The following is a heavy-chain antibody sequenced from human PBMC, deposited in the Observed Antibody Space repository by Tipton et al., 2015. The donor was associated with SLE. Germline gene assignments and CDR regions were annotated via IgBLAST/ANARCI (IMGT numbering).Heavy chain of an antibody. D-gene: IGHD6-25*01. CDR2: IYGGGST. Sequence: TLSLTCTVSGGSISIYYWSWIRQPAGKGREWIGRIYGGGSTNYNPSLKNRLTMSVDSSKNQFSLKLSSVTAAGTAIYYCAKLFGSAYWYYMDVWGKGTTVTVSS. CDR1: GGSISIYY. CDR3: AKLFGSAYWYYMDV. J-gene: IGHJ6*03. V-gene: IGHV4-4*07.